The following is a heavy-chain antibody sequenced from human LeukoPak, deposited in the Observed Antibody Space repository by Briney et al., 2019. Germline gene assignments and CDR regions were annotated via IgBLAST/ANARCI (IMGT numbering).Heavy chain of an antibody. V-gene: IGHV4-59*01. Sequence: NPSETLSLTCTVSGGSISTYSWTWIRQPPGKGLEWIGNIYYSGSTNYNPSLKSRVTISIDTSKNQFSLKVSFVTAADTAVYYCARAHSSGWPHMFDPWGQGTLVTVSS. J-gene: IGHJ5*02. CDR1: GGSISTYS. D-gene: IGHD6-19*01. CDR3: ARAHSSGWPHMFDP. CDR2: IYYSGST.